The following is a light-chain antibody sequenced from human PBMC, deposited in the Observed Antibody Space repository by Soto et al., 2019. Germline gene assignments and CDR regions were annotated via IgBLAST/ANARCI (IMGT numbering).Light chain of an antibody. CDR2: KAS. CDR3: QQYNNYMWT. V-gene: IGKV1-5*03. Sequence: DIQMTQSPSTLSASVGDRVTITCRASQSISNWLAWYQQKPGKAPKVLIYKASSLESGVPSRFSGSGSGTEFTLTISSLQPDDFATYYCQQYNNYMWTFGQGTKVDI. CDR1: QSISNW. J-gene: IGKJ1*01.